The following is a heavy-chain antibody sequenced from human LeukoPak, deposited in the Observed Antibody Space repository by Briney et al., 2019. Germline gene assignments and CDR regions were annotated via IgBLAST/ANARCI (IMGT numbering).Heavy chain of an antibody. V-gene: IGHV1-69*13. J-gene: IGHJ4*02. CDR2: IIPKFGST. CDR1: GGTFSNSG. Sequence: SVKVSCKASGGTFSNSGINWVRQVPGQGLQWMGGIIPKFGSTKYAREFQGRFTITADESTSTAYMELSSLRSEDTAVYYCAMRSSVPAGTDYLDYWGQGTLVTVSS. CDR3: AMRSSVPAGTDYLDY. D-gene: IGHD2-2*01.